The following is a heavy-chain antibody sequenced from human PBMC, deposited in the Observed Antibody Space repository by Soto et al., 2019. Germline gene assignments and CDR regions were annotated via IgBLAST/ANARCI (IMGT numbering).Heavy chain of an antibody. V-gene: IGHV4-61*01. D-gene: IGHD3-3*01. Sequence: QVQLQESGPGLVKPSETLSLTCTVSGGSVSSGSYYWSWIRQPPGKGREWIGYIYYSGSTNYNPSLKSRVTISVDTSKTQFSLKLGSVTAADTAVYYCARRFLEWLGAEWFDPWGQGTLVTVSS. CDR1: GGSVSSGSYY. CDR3: ARRFLEWLGAEWFDP. CDR2: IYYSGST. J-gene: IGHJ5*02.